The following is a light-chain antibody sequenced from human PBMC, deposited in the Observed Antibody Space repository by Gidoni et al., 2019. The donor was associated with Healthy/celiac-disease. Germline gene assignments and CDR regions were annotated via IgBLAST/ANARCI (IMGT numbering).Light chain of an antibody. CDR1: QSISSW. V-gene: IGKV1-5*03. CDR2: KAS. Sequence: DIQMTQSPSTLSASVGDRVTITFRASQSISSWLAWYQQKPGKAPKLLVYKASSLESGVPSRFSGIGSGTEFTLTISSLQPDDFATYYCQQYNSYLITFGQGTRLEIK. CDR3: QQYNSYLIT. J-gene: IGKJ5*01.